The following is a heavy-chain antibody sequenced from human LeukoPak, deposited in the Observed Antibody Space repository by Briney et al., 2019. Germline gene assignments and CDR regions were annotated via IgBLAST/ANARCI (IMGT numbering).Heavy chain of an antibody. CDR1: GGSSSIGRTY. Sequence: SPSLSRVLSGGSSSIGRTYWSWIRQHAGEGMEWIGLIYYIGITYYNPSRKSRVTTSVDTSINQFSLSLSCVTAADTTVSFRARFSSYSGMDVWGDGATVTVSA. V-gene: IGHV4-31*11. CDR2: IYYIGIT. D-gene: IGHD6-13*01. CDR3: ARFSSYSGMDV. J-gene: IGHJ6*04.